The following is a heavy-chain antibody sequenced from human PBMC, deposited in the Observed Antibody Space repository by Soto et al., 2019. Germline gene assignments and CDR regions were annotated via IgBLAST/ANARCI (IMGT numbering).Heavy chain of an antibody. V-gene: IGHV1-69*13. Sequence: ASSVKVSCKPSGGALSSYAIRWVRQAAGQGLEWMGGIIPIFGTANYAQKFQGRVTITADESTSTAYMELSSLRSEDTAVYYCARDLGPHWFDPWGQGTLVTVSS. CDR2: IIPIFGTA. CDR1: GGALSSYA. J-gene: IGHJ5*02. CDR3: ARDLGPHWFDP.